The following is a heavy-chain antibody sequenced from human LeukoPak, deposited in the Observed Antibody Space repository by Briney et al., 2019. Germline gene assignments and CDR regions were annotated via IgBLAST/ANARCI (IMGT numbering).Heavy chain of an antibody. CDR3: ARDLPYSSSWYTQDY. D-gene: IGHD6-13*01. J-gene: IGHJ4*02. Sequence: GGSLRLSCSASGFAFSTYEMNWVRQAPGKGLEWVSYISSSGSTIYYADSVKGRFTISRDNAKNSLYLQMNSLRAEDTAVYYSARDLPYSSSWYTQDYWGQGTLVIVSS. V-gene: IGHV3-48*03. CDR1: GFAFSTYE. CDR2: ISSSGSTI.